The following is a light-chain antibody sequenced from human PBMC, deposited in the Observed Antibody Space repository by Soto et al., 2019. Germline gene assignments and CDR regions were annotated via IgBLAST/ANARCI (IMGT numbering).Light chain of an antibody. J-gene: IGLJ1*01. CDR1: SSDVGGYNY. CDR2: EVS. Sequence: QSVLTQPASVSGSPGQSITISCTGTSSDVGGYNYVSWYQQHPGKAPKLMICEVSNRPSGVSNRFPGSKSGNTASLTISGLQAEDEADYYCSSYTSSSSYAFGTGTKVTVL. V-gene: IGLV2-14*01. CDR3: SSYTSSSSYA.